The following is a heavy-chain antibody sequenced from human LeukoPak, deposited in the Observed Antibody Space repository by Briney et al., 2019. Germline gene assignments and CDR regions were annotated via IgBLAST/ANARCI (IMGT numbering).Heavy chain of an antibody. D-gene: IGHD3-22*01. Sequence: GASVKVSCTASGYTFTSYGISWVRQAPGQGLEWMGWISAYNGNTNYAQKLQGRVTMTTDTSTSTAYMELRSLRSDDTAVYYCARRYYDSSGYYYPDYWGQGTLVTVSS. CDR2: ISAYNGNT. CDR3: ARRYYDSSGYYYPDY. CDR1: GYTFTSYG. J-gene: IGHJ4*02. V-gene: IGHV1-18*01.